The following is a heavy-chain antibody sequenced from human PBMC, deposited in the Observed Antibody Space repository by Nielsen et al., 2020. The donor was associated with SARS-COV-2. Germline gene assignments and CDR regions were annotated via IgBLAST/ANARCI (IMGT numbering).Heavy chain of an antibody. D-gene: IGHD6-19*01. J-gene: IGHJ4*02. V-gene: IGHV3-11*04. CDR1: GFTFSDYY. CDR2: ISSSGSTI. CDR3: ARDRLDSSGWSGGYFDY. Sequence: GESLKISCAASGFTFSDYYMSWIRQAPGKGLEWVSYISSSGSTIYYADSVKGRFTISRDNAKNSLYLQMNSLRAEDTAVYYCARDRLDSSGWSGGYFDYWGQGTLVTVSS.